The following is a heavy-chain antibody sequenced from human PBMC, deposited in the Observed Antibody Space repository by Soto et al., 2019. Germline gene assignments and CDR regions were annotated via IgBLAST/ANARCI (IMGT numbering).Heavy chain of an antibody. Sequence: EVQLVESGGGLVQPGGSLRLSCAASGFTFSSYSMNWVRQAPGKGLEWVSYISSSSSTIYYADSVKCRFTISRDNAKNSLYLQMNSLRAEDTAVYYCARVEATIFGATGGYWGQGTLVTVSS. CDR2: ISSSSSTI. CDR1: GFTFSSYS. CDR3: ARVEATIFGATGGY. J-gene: IGHJ4*02. D-gene: IGHD3-3*01. V-gene: IGHV3-48*01.